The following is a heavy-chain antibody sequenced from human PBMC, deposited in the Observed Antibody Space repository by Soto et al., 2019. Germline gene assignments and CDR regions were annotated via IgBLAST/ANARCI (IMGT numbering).Heavy chain of an antibody. V-gene: IGHV1-69*13. CDR1: GGTFTTAA. CDR2: IMPTFRTA. CDR3: ARDKDRPQLGGNYYYILDV. D-gene: IGHD3-3*02. Sequence: SVKVSCKASGGTFTTAAISWVRQAPGQGLEWMGGIMPTFRTADYVQKFQDRVSITADESTRTAYLELRSLRSEDTAVYYCARDKDRPQLGGNYYYILDVLGQGTTVTGSS. J-gene: IGHJ6*02.